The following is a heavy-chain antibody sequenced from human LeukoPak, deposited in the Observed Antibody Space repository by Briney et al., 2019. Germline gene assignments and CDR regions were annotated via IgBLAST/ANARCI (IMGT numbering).Heavy chain of an antibody. J-gene: IGHJ4*02. D-gene: IGHD6-19*01. Sequence: GRSLRLSCAASGFSYRAYGMHWVRQAPGKGLEWVTSIWFDGSNIHYADSVKGRVIISRDNSKSALYLQMNSLRAEDTAIYYCARDSLPMAVTGPFDHWGQGALVTVSS. CDR2: IWFDGSNI. CDR3: ARDSLPMAVTGPFDH. V-gene: IGHV3-33*08. CDR1: GFSYRAYG.